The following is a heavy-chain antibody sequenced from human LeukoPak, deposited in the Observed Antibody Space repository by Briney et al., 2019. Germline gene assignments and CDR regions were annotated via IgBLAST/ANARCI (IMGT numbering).Heavy chain of an antibody. CDR3: ARDFDYFDSSGSHRRRNYFDY. CDR1: GLTVSTNY. CDR2: IHSDGST. V-gene: IGHV3-53*01. D-gene: IGHD3-22*01. J-gene: IGHJ4*02. Sequence: GGSLRLSCAASGLTVSTNYMTWVRQAPGKGLEWVSIIHSDGSTYYADSVKGRFTISRDNYKNTLYLQMNSLRGEDTAMYYCARDFDYFDSSGSHRRRNYFDYWGQGTLVTVSS.